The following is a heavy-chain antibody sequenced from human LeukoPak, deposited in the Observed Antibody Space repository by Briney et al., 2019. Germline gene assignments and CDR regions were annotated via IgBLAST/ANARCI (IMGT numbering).Heavy chain of an antibody. D-gene: IGHD6-13*01. Sequence: SGPTLVNPTQTLTLTCTFSGFSLSTSGVGVGWIRQPPGKALEWLALIYYDGDDRYNPSLKSRLTITKDTSTNQVVLTMTDMDPADTATYFCAHRQGAPHSWYASTWYFDSWGQGTLVTVSS. V-gene: IGHV2-5*02. CDR1: GFSLSTSGVG. J-gene: IGHJ4*02. CDR3: AHRQGAPHSWYASTWYFDS. CDR2: IYYDGDD.